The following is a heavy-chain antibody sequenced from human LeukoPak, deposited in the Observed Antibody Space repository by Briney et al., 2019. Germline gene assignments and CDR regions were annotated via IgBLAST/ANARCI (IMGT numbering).Heavy chain of an antibody. Sequence: ASVKVSCKASGYTFTGYYMHWVRQAPGQGLEWMGWINPNSGGTNYAQKFQGRVTMTTDTSTSTAYMELRSLRSDDTAVYYCARLGAMVLGDAFDIWGQGTMVTVSS. CDR1: GYTFTGYY. CDR3: ARLGAMVLGDAFDI. J-gene: IGHJ3*02. CDR2: INPNSGGT. D-gene: IGHD5-18*01. V-gene: IGHV1-2*02.